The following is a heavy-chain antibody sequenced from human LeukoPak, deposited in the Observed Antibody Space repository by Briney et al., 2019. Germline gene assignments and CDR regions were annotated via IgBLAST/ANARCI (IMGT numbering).Heavy chain of an antibody. CDR2: ISSSSSYI. V-gene: IGHV3-21*04. D-gene: IGHD3-22*01. J-gene: IGHJ4*02. CDR1: GFTFSSYS. CDR3: ARGAHYYDSSGYYPLDH. Sequence: GSLRLSCAASGFTFSSYSMNWVRQAPGKGLEWVSSISSSSSYIYYADSVKGRFTISRDNAKNSLYLQMNSLRAEDTAVYYCARGAHYYDSSGYYPLDHWGQGTLVTVSS.